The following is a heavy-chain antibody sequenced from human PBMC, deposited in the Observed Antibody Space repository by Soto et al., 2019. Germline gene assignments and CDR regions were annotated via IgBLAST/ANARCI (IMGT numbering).Heavy chain of an antibody. CDR2: MNPNSVDT. J-gene: IGHJ5*02. CDR1: GYTFTGYD. CDR3: ARARFLRQAGRGVRNWFDP. Sequence: QVQLVQSGAEVKKPGASVKVSCKTSGYTFTGYDINWVRQATGQGLEWMGWMNPNSVDTGYAQKFQGRVTMTRNSSINTAYMELSPLRSDDTAVYYCARARFLRQAGRGVRNWFDPWGQGTPVTVSA. V-gene: IGHV1-8*01. D-gene: IGHD3-10*01.